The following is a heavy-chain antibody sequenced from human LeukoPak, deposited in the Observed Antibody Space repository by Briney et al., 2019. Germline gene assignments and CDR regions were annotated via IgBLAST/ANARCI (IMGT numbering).Heavy chain of an antibody. Sequence: GASVKVSCKASGYTFTGYYMHWVRQAPGQGLEWMGWINPNSGGTNYAQKLQGRVTMTTDTSTSTAYMELRSLRSDDTAVYYCARDGSKYDSSGAEGKGAFDIWGQGTIVTVSS. D-gene: IGHD3-22*01. V-gene: IGHV1-2*02. CDR1: GYTFTGYY. CDR2: INPNSGGT. J-gene: IGHJ3*02. CDR3: ARDGSKYDSSGAEGKGAFDI.